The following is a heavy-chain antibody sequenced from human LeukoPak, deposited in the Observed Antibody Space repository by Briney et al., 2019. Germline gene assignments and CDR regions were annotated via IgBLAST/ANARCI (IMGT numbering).Heavy chain of an antibody. J-gene: IGHJ6*03. CDR3: AIKISNYYYYMDV. D-gene: IGHD4-11*01. Sequence: GASVKVSCKASGYTFTGYYMHWVRQAPGQGLEWMGWINPNSGGTNYAEKFQDRVTMTRDTSISTAYMELSRLRSDDTAMYYCAIKISNYYYYMDVWGKGTTVTVSS. V-gene: IGHV1-2*02. CDR2: INPNSGGT. CDR1: GYTFTGYY.